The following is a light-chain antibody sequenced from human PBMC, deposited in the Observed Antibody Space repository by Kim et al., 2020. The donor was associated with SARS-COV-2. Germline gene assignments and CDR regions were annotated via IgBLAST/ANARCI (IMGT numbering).Light chain of an antibody. CDR2: DAS. V-gene: IGKV1-5*01. J-gene: IGKJ1*01. Sequence: ASVGDRVTIPCRASQSISSLLAWYQQRPGKAPQLLIYDASSLESGVASRCSGSGSGTEFTLTISSLQPDDFATYYCQQYNSDSKTFGQGTKVDIK. CDR1: QSISSL. CDR3: QQYNSDSKT.